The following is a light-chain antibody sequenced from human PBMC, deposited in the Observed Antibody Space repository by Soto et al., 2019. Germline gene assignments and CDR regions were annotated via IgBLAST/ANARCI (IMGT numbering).Light chain of an antibody. Sequence: EFVLTHSPGTLSLSPRERATLSCMASQSVSSSYLAWYQQKGGQAPRLLFYGASRRATGIPDRFSGSGSGTDFTLTISRLEPEDFAVYYCQQYGSSPRTFGQGTKVDIK. V-gene: IGKV3-20*01. J-gene: IGKJ1*01. CDR1: QSVSSSY. CDR2: GAS. CDR3: QQYGSSPRT.